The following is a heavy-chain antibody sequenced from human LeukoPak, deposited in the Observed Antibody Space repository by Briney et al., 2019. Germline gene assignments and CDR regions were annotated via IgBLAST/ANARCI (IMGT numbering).Heavy chain of an antibody. CDR2: IWYDGSNK. D-gene: IGHD1-26*01. V-gene: IGHV3-33*01. CDR3: ATENSGSYYGYFAS. Sequence: GGSLRLSCAASGFTFSGYGMHWVRQAPGKGLEWVAVIWYDGSNKYYADSVKGRFTISRDNSKNTLYLQMNSLRADDTAVYYCATENSGSYYGYFASWGQGTLVTVSS. CDR1: GFTFSGYG. J-gene: IGHJ4*03.